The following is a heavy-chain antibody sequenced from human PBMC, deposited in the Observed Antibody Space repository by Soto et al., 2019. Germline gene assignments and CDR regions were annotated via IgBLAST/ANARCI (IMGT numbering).Heavy chain of an antibody. CDR2: IYYTGST. CDR3: ARQYGGSYADY. D-gene: IGHD1-26*01. CDR1: GGSVSSGNYY. V-gene: IGHV4-61*01. Sequence: SETLSLTCSVSGGSVSSGNYYWSWIRQPPGKGLEWIGYIYYTGSTNYNPSLKSRVTISVDTSKNQFSLTLSSVTAADTAVYYCARQYGGSYADYWGQGTLVTVSS. J-gene: IGHJ4*02.